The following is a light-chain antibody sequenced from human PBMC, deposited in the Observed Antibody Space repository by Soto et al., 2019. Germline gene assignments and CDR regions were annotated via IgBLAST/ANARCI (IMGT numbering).Light chain of an antibody. CDR2: AAS. V-gene: IGKV1-8*01. Sequence: AIRMTQSPSSFSASTGDRVTITCRASQGISSYLAWYQQKPGQAPKLLIYAASTLQSGVPSRFSGSGSGTYFTLTISCLQSEDFATYYCQQYYSYPYTFGQGTKLEIK. CDR3: QQYYSYPYT. CDR1: QGISSY. J-gene: IGKJ2*01.